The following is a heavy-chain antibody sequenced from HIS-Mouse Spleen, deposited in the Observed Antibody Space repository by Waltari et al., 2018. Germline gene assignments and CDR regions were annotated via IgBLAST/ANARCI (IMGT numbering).Heavy chain of an antibody. CDR3: AREIPYSSSWYDWYFDL. D-gene: IGHD6-13*01. Sequence: QLQLQESGPGLVKPSETLSLTCTVSGGSISSSSYYWGWIRQPPGKGLEWIGSIYYSGSTYYNPSLKSRVPISVDTSKNLFSMKLSSVTAADTAVYYCAREIPYSSSWYDWYFDLWGRGTLVTVSS. CDR1: GGSISSSSYY. CDR2: IYYSGST. J-gene: IGHJ2*01. V-gene: IGHV4-39*07.